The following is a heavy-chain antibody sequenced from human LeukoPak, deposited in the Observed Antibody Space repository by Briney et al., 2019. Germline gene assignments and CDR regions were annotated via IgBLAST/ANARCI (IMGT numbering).Heavy chain of an antibody. V-gene: IGHV5-51*01. J-gene: IGHJ6*02. CDR3: ARHQGGMDV. CDR1: GYSFTTYW. Sequence: GESLQISCKASGYSFTTYWVAWVRQMPGKGLEWMGMIPPGDFDTRYTPSFKGQVTISADKSISTAYLQWSSLKASDTAIYYCARHQGGMDVWGQGTTVTVSS. CDR2: IPPGDFDT.